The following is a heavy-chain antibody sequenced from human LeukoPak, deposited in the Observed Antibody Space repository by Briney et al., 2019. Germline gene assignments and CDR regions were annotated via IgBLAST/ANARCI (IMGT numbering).Heavy chain of an antibody. D-gene: IGHD2-15*01. CDR3: ARLWSTDCSGGSCPHQPNY. V-gene: IGHV1-46*01. CDR2: INPSGGST. Sequence: ASVKVSCKASGYTFTSYYMHWVRQAPGQGLEWMGIINPSGGSTSYAQKFQGRVTMSVDTSKNQFSLKLSSVIAADTAVYYCARLWSTDCSGGSCPHQPNYWGQGTLVTVSS. CDR1: GYTFTSYY. J-gene: IGHJ4*02.